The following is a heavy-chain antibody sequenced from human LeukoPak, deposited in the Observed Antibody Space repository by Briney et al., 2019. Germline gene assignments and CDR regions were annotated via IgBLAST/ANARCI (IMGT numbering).Heavy chain of an antibody. CDR1: GFTFNSYW. J-gene: IGHJ4*02. D-gene: IGHD2-2*02. CDR2: IRQDGSEK. V-gene: IGHV3-7*03. CDR3: AKDRNYQLLYGYFDY. Sequence: GGSLRLSCAASGFTFNSYWMSWVRQAPGKGLEWVANIRQDGSEKFYVDSVKGRFTFSRDNAKNSLYLQMNSLRAEDTAVYYCAKDRNYQLLYGYFDYWGQGTLVTVSS.